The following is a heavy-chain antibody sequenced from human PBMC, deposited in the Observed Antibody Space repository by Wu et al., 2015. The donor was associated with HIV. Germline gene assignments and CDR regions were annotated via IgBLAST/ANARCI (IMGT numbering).Heavy chain of an antibody. CDR3: VRRRPEWRYFDY. CDR1: GATFTSFV. J-gene: IGHJ4*02. D-gene: IGHD3-3*01. V-gene: IGHV1-69*05. CDR2: ISPLFGTP. Sequence: QVELVQSGAEVKKPGASVKVSCKASGATFTSFVITWVRQAPGQGLEWMGGISPLFGTPDYAQKFQERITITTDKSTSTAYLELSSLRSEDSAIYYCVRRRPEWRYFDYWGQGTLVTVSS.